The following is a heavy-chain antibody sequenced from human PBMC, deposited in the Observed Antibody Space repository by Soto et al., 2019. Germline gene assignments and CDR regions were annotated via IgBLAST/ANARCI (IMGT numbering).Heavy chain of an antibody. V-gene: IGHV3-49*03. CDR3: TRDYYDFWSGYFDAFDI. Sequence: GGSLRLSCTASGFTFGDYAMSWFRQAPGKGLEWVGFIRSKAYGGTTEYAASVKGRFTISRDDSKSIAYLQMNSLKTEDTAVYYCTRDYYDFWSGYFDAFDIWGQGTMVTVSS. CDR1: GFTFGDYA. D-gene: IGHD3-3*01. CDR2: IRSKAYGGTT. J-gene: IGHJ3*02.